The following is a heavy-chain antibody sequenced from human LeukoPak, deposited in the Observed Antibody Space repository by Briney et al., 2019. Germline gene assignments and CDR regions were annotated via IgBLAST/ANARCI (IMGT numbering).Heavy chain of an antibody. D-gene: IGHD1-26*01. CDR2: INHSGST. J-gene: IGHJ5*01. V-gene: IGHV4-34*01. CDR3: AQYSGSYSSPIAS. CDR1: GGSFSGYY. Sequence: PSETLSLTCAVYGGSFSGYYWSWIRQPPGKGLEWIGEINHSGSTNYNPSLKSRVTISVDTSKNQFSLKLSSVTAADTAVYYCAQYSGSYSSPIASWGQGTLVTVSS.